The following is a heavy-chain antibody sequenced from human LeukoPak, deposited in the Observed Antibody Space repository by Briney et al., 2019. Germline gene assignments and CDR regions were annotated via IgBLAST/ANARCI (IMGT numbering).Heavy chain of an antibody. CDR2: IWYEGSNK. Sequence: GGSLRLSCAASGFTFSAYGMHWVRQAPGKGLEWVAVIWYEGSNKNYADSVKGRFTISRDNSKNTLYLQMNSLRAEGTAVYYYARDRLYYDFWSGYTTPYFDYWGQGTLVTVSS. D-gene: IGHD3-3*01. CDR3: ARDRLYYDFWSGYTTPYFDY. CDR1: GFTFSAYG. J-gene: IGHJ4*02. V-gene: IGHV3-33*01.